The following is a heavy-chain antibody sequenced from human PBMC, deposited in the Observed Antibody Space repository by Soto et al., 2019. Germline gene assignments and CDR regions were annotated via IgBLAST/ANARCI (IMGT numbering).Heavy chain of an antibody. V-gene: IGHV4-34*01. J-gene: IGHJ6*03. Sequence: SETLSLTCAVYGGSFSGYYWSWIRQPPGKGLEWIGEINHSGSTNYNPSLKSRVTISVDTSKNQFSLKLSSVTAADTAVYYCARGPAYYDILTGYRSNYYYYMDVWGKGTTVTVSS. CDR2: INHSGST. CDR1: GGSFSGYY. D-gene: IGHD3-9*01. CDR3: ARGPAYYDILTGYRSNYYYYMDV.